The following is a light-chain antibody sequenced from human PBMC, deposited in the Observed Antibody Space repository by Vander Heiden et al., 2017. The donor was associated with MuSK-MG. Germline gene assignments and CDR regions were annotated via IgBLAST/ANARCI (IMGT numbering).Light chain of an antibody. J-gene: IGKJ2*02. CDR3: QQSYSTPRT. CDR2: AAS. Sequence: THMTHTPSSLSASVGDRVTITCRASQSISSYLNWYQQKPGKAPKLLIYAASSLQSGIPSRFRGSGSGTDFTLTISSLQPEDFATYYCQQSYSTPRTFGQRTKVEIK. CDR1: QSISSY. V-gene: IGKV1-39*01.